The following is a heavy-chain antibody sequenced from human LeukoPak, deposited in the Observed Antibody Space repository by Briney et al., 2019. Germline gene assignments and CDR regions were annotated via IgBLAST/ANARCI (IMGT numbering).Heavy chain of an antibody. CDR2: ISSSSSYI. J-gene: IGHJ4*02. CDR3: ARGIVGATGLFDY. Sequence: PGGSLRLSCPASGFTFSSYSMNWVRQAPGKGLEWVSSISSSSSYIYYADSVKGRFTISRDNAKNSLYLQMNSLRAEDTAVYYCARGIVGATGLFDYWGQGTLVTVSS. CDR1: GFTFSSYS. D-gene: IGHD1-26*01. V-gene: IGHV3-21*01.